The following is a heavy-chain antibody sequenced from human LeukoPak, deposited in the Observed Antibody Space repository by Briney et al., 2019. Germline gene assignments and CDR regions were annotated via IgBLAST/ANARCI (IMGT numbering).Heavy chain of an antibody. CDR1: GFTFSSYN. Sequence: SLGSLRLSCAASGFTFSSYNMNWVRQAPGTGLVWVSRITDDASTTYADSVKGRFTISRDNAKNTLYLQMNSLRAEDSAVYYCVRDRVGPDYWGQGTLVTVSS. V-gene: IGHV3-74*03. D-gene: IGHD1-26*01. CDR3: VRDRVGPDY. CDR2: ITDDAST. J-gene: IGHJ4*02.